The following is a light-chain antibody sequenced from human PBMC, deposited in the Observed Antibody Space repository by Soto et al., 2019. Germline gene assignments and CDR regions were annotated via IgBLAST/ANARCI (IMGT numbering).Light chain of an antibody. CDR1: SGSIASNC. CDR3: PSYDSSNQEV. CDR2: EDN. Sequence: NFMLTQPHSVSESPGKTVTISCTRSSGSIASNCVQWYQQRPGSAPTTVIYEDNQRPSGVPDRFSGSIDSSSNSASLTISGLKTEDEADYCPSYDSSNQEVFGGGTKLTVL. J-gene: IGLJ2*01. V-gene: IGLV6-57*04.